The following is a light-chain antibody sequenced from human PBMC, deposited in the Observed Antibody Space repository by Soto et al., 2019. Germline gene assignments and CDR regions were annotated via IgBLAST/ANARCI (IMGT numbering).Light chain of an antibody. CDR2: AAS. V-gene: IGKV1-9*01. Sequence: IQLTQSPSSLSASVGDRVTITCRASPGISSYLAWYQQKPGKAPKLLIYAASTLQSGDPSRFSGSGSGTDFTLTISSLQPEDFATYYCQQLDSYPRTFGPGTKVDIK. CDR1: PGISSY. J-gene: IGKJ3*01. CDR3: QQLDSYPRT.